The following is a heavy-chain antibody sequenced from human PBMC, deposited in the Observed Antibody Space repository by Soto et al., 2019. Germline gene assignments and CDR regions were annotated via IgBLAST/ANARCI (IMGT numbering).Heavy chain of an antibody. J-gene: IGHJ3*02. CDR3: AKDLMVSSGWYHGAFDI. CDR2: ISGSGGST. Sequence: GGSLRLSCAASGFTFSRYCMNWVRQAPGKGLEWVSAISGSGGSTYYADSVKGRFTISRDNSKNTLYLQMNSLRAEDTAVYYCAKDLMVSSGWYHGAFDIWGQGTMVTVSS. V-gene: IGHV3-23*01. CDR1: GFTFSRYC. D-gene: IGHD6-19*01.